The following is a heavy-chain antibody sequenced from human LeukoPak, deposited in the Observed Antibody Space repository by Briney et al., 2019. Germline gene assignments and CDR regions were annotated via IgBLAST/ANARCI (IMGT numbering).Heavy chain of an antibody. V-gene: IGHV3-23*01. J-gene: IGHJ5*02. CDR2: ISGSGDIT. Sequence: GSLRLSCAASGFTFSSYAMNWVRLAPGKGLEWVSAISGSGDITYDADSVKGRFTISRDNSKNTLYLQMNSLRDEDTAIYYCAKFPGVAVTGMGNWFDPWGQGTLVTVSS. CDR3: AKFPGVAVTGMGNWFDP. CDR1: GFTFSSYA. D-gene: IGHD6-19*01.